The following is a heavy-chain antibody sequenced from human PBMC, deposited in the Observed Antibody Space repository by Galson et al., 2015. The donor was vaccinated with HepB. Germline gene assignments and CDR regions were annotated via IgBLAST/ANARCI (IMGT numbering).Heavy chain of an antibody. V-gene: IGHV3-30-3*01. CDR3: TRVLIVYSSWSRNNYYYYGMDV. CDR1: GFDFNDSS. D-gene: IGHD6-19*01. Sequence: SLRLSCAGSGFDFNDSSIHWVRQSPGKGLEWVAGVSFDERNTYYADSVKGRFTISRDNSKNTLYLQMNSLRAEDTAVYYCTRVLIVYSSWSRNNYYYYGMDVWGQGTTVTVSS. CDR2: VSFDERNT. J-gene: IGHJ6*02.